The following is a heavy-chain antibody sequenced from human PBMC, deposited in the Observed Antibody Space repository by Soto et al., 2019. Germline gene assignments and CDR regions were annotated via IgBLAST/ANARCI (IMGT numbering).Heavy chain of an antibody. CDR2: ISGSGNTI. Sequence: VGSLRRSCSVCGFAFSSFEMNWVRQAPGKWLEWLSYISGSGNTIYYADSVKGRVTISRDNAKNSLNLHMNSLRAEDSAVYYCAREQWLADPFDFWGQGTVVTVSS. CDR3: AREQWLADPFDF. V-gene: IGHV3-48*03. CDR1: GFAFSSFE. J-gene: IGHJ3*01. D-gene: IGHD6-19*01.